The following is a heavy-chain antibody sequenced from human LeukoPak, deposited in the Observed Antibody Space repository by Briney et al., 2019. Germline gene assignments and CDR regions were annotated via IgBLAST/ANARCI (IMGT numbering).Heavy chain of an antibody. CDR2: ITGTGGST. J-gene: IGHJ4*02. V-gene: IGHV3-23*01. D-gene: IGHD6-19*01. CDR3: AKDHGAAVAGFYY. CDR1: GFSLSTYG. Sequence: GGSLRLSCAASGFSLSTYGVSWVRQPPGKGLEWVSVITGTGGSTYYADSVKGRFTVSRDTSKNTLYLQMNSLRAEDTAIYYCAKDHGAAVAGFYYWGQGTLVTVSS.